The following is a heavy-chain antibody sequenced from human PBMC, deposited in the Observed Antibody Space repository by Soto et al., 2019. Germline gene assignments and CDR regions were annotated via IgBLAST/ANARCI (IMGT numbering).Heavy chain of an antibody. Sequence: QVQLVQSGAEVKKPGSSVKASCKASGGTFSSYAISWVRQAPGQGLEWMGGIIPIFGTANYAQKFQGRVTITADESTSTAYMELSSLRSEDTAVYYCARDLEYSYGRNWFDPWGQGTLVTVSS. D-gene: IGHD5-18*01. CDR1: GGTFSSYA. J-gene: IGHJ5*02. V-gene: IGHV1-69*12. CDR3: ARDLEYSYGRNWFDP. CDR2: IIPIFGTA.